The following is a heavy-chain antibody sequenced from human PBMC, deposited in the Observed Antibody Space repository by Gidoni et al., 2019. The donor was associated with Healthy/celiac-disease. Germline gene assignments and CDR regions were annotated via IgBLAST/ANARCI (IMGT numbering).Heavy chain of an antibody. V-gene: IGHV4-39*01. J-gene: IGHJ5*02. D-gene: IGHD6-6*01. Sequence: QLQLQESGPGLVKPSETLSLTCPVSGGSISSSSYYWGGIRQPPGKGLEWIGSIYYSGSTYYNPSLKSRVTISVDTSKNQFSLKLSSVTAADTAVYYCARLGIAATGFDPWGQGTLVTVSS. CDR1: GGSISSSSYY. CDR3: ARLGIAATGFDP. CDR2: IYYSGST.